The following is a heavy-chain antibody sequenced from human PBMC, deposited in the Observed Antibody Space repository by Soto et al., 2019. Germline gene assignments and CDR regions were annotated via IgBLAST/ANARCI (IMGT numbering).Heavy chain of an antibody. CDR1: GGSISSGGYY. V-gene: IGHV4-31*03. J-gene: IGHJ5*02. CDR3: ARAATYGSGSYWGYNWFDP. D-gene: IGHD3-10*01. Sequence: QVQLQESGPGLVKPSQTLSLTCTVSGGSISSGGYYWSWIRQHPGKGLEWIGYIYYSGSTYYNPSLKSRVTISVDTSKNQFSLKLSSVTAADTAVYYCARAATYGSGSYWGYNWFDPWGQGTLVTVSS. CDR2: IYYSGST.